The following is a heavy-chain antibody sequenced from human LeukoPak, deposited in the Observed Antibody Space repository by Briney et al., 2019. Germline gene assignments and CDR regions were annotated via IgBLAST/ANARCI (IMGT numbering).Heavy chain of an antibody. CDR1: GFAFSSYA. CDR2: ISGSGGST. CDR3: AKDYYDSSGYYHAFDY. V-gene: IGHV3-23*01. Sequence: GGSLRLSCAASGFAFSSYAMSWVRQAPGKGLEWVSAISGSGGSTYYADSVKGRFTISRDNSKNTLYLQMNSLRAEDTAVYYCAKDYYDSSGYYHAFDYWGQGTLVTVSS. J-gene: IGHJ4*02. D-gene: IGHD3-22*01.